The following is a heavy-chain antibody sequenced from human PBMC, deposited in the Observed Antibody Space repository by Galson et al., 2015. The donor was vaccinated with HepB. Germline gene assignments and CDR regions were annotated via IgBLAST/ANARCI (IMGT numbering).Heavy chain of an antibody. CDR1: GYSFTSYW. D-gene: IGHD3-22*01. CDR3: ARQYYVGYYDSSGYLP. CDR2: IDPSDSYT. V-gene: IGHV5-10-1*01. J-gene: IGHJ4*02. Sequence: QSGAEVKKPGESLRISCKGSGYSFTSYWISWVRQMPGKGLEWMGRIDPSDSYTNYSPSFQGHVTISADKSISTAYLQWSSLKASDTAMYYCARQYYVGYYDSSGYLPWGQGTLVTVSS.